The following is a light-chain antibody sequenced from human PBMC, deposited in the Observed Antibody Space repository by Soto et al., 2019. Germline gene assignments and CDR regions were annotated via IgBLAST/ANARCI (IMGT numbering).Light chain of an antibody. V-gene: IGLV1-40*01. CDR2: GHT. Sequence: QSVLTQPPSVSGAPGQRVTISCTGSRSDIGAGYGVHWYQQRPGTAPKLLIHGHTDRPSGVPDRFSGSKSGTTASLTITGLQAEDEADYYCHSYYSRLTVVVFGGGTKLTVL. CDR1: RSDIGAGYG. CDR3: HSYYSRLTVVV. J-gene: IGLJ2*01.